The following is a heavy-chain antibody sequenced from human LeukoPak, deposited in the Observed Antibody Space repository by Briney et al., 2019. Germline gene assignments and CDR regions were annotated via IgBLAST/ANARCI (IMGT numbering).Heavy chain of an antibody. V-gene: IGHV4-59*08. Sequence: SETLSLTCSVSGGSISSLYWSWIRQPPGKGLEWIGYIYYIGSTNYNPSLKSRVTMFVDMSKNQFSLRLSSVTAADTAVYYCARHRAYSSSSPFDYWGQGTLVTVYS. CDR2: IYYIGST. CDR1: GGSISSLY. CDR3: ARHRAYSSSSPFDY. J-gene: IGHJ4*02. D-gene: IGHD6-6*01.